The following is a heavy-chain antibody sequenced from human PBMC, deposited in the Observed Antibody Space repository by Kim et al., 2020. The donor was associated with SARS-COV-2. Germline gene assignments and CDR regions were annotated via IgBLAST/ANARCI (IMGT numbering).Heavy chain of an antibody. CDR2: IYYSGST. CDR3: ARAMIGYCSGGSCPLDYYYGMDV. V-gene: IGHV4-59*01. CDR1: GGSISSYY. J-gene: IGHJ6*02. D-gene: IGHD2-15*01. Sequence: SETLSLTCTVSGGSISSYYWSWIRQPPGKGLEWIGYIYYSGSTNYNPSLKSRVTISVDTSKNQFSLKLSSVTAADTAVYYCARAMIGYCSGGSCPLDYYYGMDVWGQGTTVTVSS.